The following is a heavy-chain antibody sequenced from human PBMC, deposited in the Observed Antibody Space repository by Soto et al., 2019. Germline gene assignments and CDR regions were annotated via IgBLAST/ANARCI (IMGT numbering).Heavy chain of an antibody. CDR2: IYSGGST. CDR3: AREAKRIAAAGTGDVDY. D-gene: IGHD6-13*01. V-gene: IGHV3-66*01. J-gene: IGHJ4*02. CDR1: GFTVSSNY. Sequence: EVQLVESGGGLVQPGGSLRLSCAASGFTVSSNYMSWVRQAPGKGLEWVSVIYSGGSTYYADSVKGRFTISRDNSKNTLYLRMNSLRAEDTAVYYCAREAKRIAAAGTGDVDYWGQGTLVTVSS.